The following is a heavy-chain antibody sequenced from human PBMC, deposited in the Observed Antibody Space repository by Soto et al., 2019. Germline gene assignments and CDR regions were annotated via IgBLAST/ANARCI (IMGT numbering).Heavy chain of an antibody. CDR1: GDSFTRYA. CDR2: IIVAFGTA. D-gene: IGHD3-10*01. V-gene: IGHV1-69*01. Sequence: QVHLVQSGAEVKKPGSSVKVSCQASGDSFTRYAISWLRQAPGQGPEWMGVIIVAFGTAKYAQRFKGRVTITTDASTTTAYMELNSLRSDDTADYYCARDSIMVRGESDGFDIWGQGTLVTVSS. J-gene: IGHJ3*02. CDR3: ARDSIMVRGESDGFDI.